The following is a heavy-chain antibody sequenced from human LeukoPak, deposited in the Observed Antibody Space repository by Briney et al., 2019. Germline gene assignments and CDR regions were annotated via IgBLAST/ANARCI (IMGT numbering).Heavy chain of an antibody. D-gene: IGHD3-22*01. V-gene: IGHV4-59*01. CDR1: GGSISSYY. Sequence: SETLSLTCTVSGGSISSYYWSWIRQPPGKGLEWIGYIYYSGSTNYNPSPKSRVTISVDTSKNQFSLKLSSVTAADTAVYYCAREGSGWAYYYDSSGYYGSTGFDYWGQGTLVTVSS. CDR2: IYYSGST. J-gene: IGHJ4*02. CDR3: AREGSGWAYYYDSSGYYGSTGFDY.